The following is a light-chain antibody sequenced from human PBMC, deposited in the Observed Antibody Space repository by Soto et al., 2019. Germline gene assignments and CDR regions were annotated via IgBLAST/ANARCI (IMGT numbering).Light chain of an antibody. J-gene: IGKJ5*01. Sequence: EIVMTQSPATLSVSPGERATLSCRASQSVSSDLAWYHQKPGQAPRLLIYGASTRATGIPARFSGSGSGTEFTLTINSLQSEDFAVYYCQQRSNLPPTFGQGTRLEIK. CDR3: QQRSNLPPT. CDR1: QSVSSD. CDR2: GAS. V-gene: IGKV3-15*01.